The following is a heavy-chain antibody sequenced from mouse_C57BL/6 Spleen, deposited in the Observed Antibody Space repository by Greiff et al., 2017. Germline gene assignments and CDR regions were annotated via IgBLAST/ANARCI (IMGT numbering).Heavy chain of an antibody. CDR3: ARCWAAQSYYIDY. J-gene: IGHJ2*01. Sequence: QVQLQQPGAELVRPGSSVKLSCKASGYPFTSYWMPWVKQRPIQGLEWIGNIDPSDSETHYNQKFKDKATLTVDKSSSTAYMQLSSLTSEDSAVYYCARCWAAQSYYIDYWCQGTTLTVSS. CDR2: IDPSDSET. D-gene: IGHD3-2*02. CDR1: GYPFTSYW. V-gene: IGHV1-52*01.